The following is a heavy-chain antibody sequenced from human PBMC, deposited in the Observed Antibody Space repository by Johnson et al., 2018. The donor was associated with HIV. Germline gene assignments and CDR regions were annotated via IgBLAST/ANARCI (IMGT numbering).Heavy chain of an antibody. D-gene: IGHD6-19*01. J-gene: IGHJ3*02. Sequence: VQLVESGGGLVQPGGSLRLSCAASGFSSRSYDMHWVRQRTGKGLEWVSGIGTAGDTYYPGSVQGRFTISRENAKNSLYLQMNSLRAGDTAVYYCARAAVAAPSAFDIWGQGTMVTVSS. CDR2: IGTAGDT. CDR3: ARAAVAAPSAFDI. V-gene: IGHV3-13*01. CDR1: GFSSRSYD.